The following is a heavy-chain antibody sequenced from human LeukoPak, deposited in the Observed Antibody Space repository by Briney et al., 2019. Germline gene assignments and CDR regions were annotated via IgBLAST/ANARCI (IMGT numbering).Heavy chain of an antibody. CDR3: ARGSGSSGYSDY. J-gene: IGHJ4*02. Sequence: PGGSLRLSCTASGLTFSTSGFNWVRQAPGKGLEWVASIGPTGSDRYHADSIKGRFTISRDNANNFLYLQMNSLRAEDTAVYYCARGSGSSGYSDYWGQGTLVTVSS. CDR2: IGPTGSDR. V-gene: IGHV3-21*06. D-gene: IGHD3-22*01. CDR1: GLTFSTSG.